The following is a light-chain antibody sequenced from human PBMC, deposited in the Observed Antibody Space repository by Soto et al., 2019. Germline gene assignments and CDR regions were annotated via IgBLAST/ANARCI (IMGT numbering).Light chain of an antibody. CDR2: GAS. CDR3: QQYGSSQWT. Sequence: IVLTQSPGTLSLSPGERATLSCRASQSVSSSYLAWYQQKPGQAPRPLIYGASSRATGIPDRFSGSGSGTDFTLTISRLEPEDFAVYYCQQYGSSQWTFGQGTKV. CDR1: QSVSSSY. V-gene: IGKV3-20*01. J-gene: IGKJ1*01.